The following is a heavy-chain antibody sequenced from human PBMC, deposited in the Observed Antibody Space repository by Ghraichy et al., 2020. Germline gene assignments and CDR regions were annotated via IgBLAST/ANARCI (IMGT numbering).Heavy chain of an antibody. CDR2: INHSGGST. Sequence: GMINHSGGSTTYAQKFQGRVTMTRDTSTNTVYMELGGLRSEDTAVYYCARVSRGIVIVPAAGAHQYSGMDVWGEGTTVTVSS. V-gene: IGHV1-46*01. J-gene: IGHJ6*04. CDR3: ARVSRGIVIVPAAGAHQYSGMDV. D-gene: IGHD2-2*01.